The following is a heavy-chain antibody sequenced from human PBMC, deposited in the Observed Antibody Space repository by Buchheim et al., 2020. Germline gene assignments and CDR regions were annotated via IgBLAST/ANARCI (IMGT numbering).Heavy chain of an antibody. CDR3: ARGNRDGANTKFDY. CDR2: INHSGST. J-gene: IGHJ4*02. CDR1: GGSFSGYY. D-gene: IGHD4/OR15-4a*01. Sequence: QVQLQQWGAGLLKPSETLSLTCAVCGGSFSGYYWSWIRQPPGKGLEWIGEINHSGSTNYNPSLKSRVTISVDTSKNPFSLKLSSVTAADTAVYYCARGNRDGANTKFDYWGQGTL. V-gene: IGHV4-34*01.